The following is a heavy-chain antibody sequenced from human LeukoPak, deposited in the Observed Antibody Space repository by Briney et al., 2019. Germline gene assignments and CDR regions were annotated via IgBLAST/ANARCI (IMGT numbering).Heavy chain of an antibody. D-gene: IGHD3-22*01. CDR1: GFTFSSYS. V-gene: IGHV3-21*01. CDR2: ISSSSSYI. Sequence: GGSLRLSCAASGFTFSSYSMNWVRQAPGKGLEWVSSISSSSSYIYYADSVKGRFTISRGNAKNSLYLQMNSLRAEDTAVYYCGRSSSGYYYTLIDYWGQGTLVTVSS. CDR3: GRSSSGYYYTLIDY. J-gene: IGHJ4*02.